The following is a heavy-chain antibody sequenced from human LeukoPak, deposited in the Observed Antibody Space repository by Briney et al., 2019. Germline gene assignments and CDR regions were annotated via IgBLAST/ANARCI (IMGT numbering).Heavy chain of an antibody. CDR3: ARAYSSSWYPGGDAFDI. D-gene: IGHD6-13*01. CDR1: GDSISSYY. J-gene: IGHJ3*02. Sequence: PSETLSLTCTVSGDSISSYYWSWIRQPPGKGLEWIGYIYYSGSTNYNPSLKSRVTISVDTSKNQFSLKLSSVTAADTAVYYCARAYSSSWYPGGDAFDIWGQGTMVTVSS. CDR2: IYYSGST. V-gene: IGHV4-59*01.